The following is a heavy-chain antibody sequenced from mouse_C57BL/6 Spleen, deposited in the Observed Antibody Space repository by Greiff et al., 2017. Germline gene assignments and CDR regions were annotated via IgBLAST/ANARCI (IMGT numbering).Heavy chain of an antibody. V-gene: IGHV1-81*01. J-gene: IGHJ4*01. Sequence: QVQLQQSGAELARPGASVKMSCKASGYTFTSYGISWVKQTTGQGLEWIGEIYPRSGNTYYNEKFKGKATLTADKSSSTAYMVLSSLTSEDSAVYFCAGDYDICYAMDYWGQGTSVTVSS. CDR3: AGDYDICYAMDY. CDR1: GYTFTSYG. D-gene: IGHD2-4*01. CDR2: IYPRSGNT.